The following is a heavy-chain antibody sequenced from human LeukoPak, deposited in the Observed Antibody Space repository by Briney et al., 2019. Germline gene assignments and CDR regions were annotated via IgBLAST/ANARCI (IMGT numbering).Heavy chain of an antibody. Sequence: GGSLRLSCAASGFTFSSYSMNWVRQAPGKGLEWVANIKQDGSEKYYVDSVKGRFTISRDSAKNSLYLQMNSLRAEDTAVYYCARGRGYYYYMDVWGKGTTVTVSS. CDR1: GFTFSSYS. CDR3: ARGRGYYYYMDV. CDR2: IKQDGSEK. J-gene: IGHJ6*03. V-gene: IGHV3-7*01. D-gene: IGHD3-10*01.